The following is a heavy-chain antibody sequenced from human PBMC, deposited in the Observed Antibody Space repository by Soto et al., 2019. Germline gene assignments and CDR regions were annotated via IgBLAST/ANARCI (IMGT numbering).Heavy chain of an antibody. CDR2: ISSSSSYI. CDR3: ASLYSSGPSDAFDI. J-gene: IGHJ3*02. V-gene: IGHV3-21*01. CDR1: GFTFSSYS. D-gene: IGHD3-22*01. Sequence: GGSLRLSCAASGFTFSSYSMNWVRQAPGKGLEWVSSISSSSSYIYYADSVKGRFTISRDNAKNSLYLQMNSLRAEDTAVYYCASLYSSGPSDAFDIWGQGTMVTVSS.